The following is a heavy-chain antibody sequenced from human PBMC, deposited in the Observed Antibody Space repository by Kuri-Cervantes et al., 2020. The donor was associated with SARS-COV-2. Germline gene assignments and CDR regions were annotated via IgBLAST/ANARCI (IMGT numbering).Heavy chain of an antibody. Sequence: GESLKISCAASGFTFSSYAMSWVRQAPGKGLEWVSVIYSGGSTYYADSVKGRFTISRDNSKNTLYLQMNSLRAEDTAVYYCVAMIVVPYYYYYMDVWGKGTTVTVSS. CDR1: GFTFSSYA. CDR2: IYSGGST. V-gene: IGHV3-66*01. J-gene: IGHJ6*03. CDR3: VAMIVVPYYYYYMDV. D-gene: IGHD3-22*01.